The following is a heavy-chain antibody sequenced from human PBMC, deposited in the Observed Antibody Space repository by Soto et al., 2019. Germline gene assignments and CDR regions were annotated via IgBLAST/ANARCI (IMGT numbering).Heavy chain of an antibody. CDR3: AKDPLHYSSSWYGNNYGMDV. CDR2: ISYDGNNK. V-gene: IGHV3-30-3*01. J-gene: IGHJ6*02. Sequence: PGGSLRLSCAAPGFTYSTYTMHWVRQAPGKGLEWVAVISYDGNNKFYADSVKGRFTISRDSTKQTLYLQMNSLRPDDTAMYYCAKDPLHYSSSWYGNNYGMDVWGQGTTVTVSS. D-gene: IGHD6-13*01. CDR1: GFTYSTYT.